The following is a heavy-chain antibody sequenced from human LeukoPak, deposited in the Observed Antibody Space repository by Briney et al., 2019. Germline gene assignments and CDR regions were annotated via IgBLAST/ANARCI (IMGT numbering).Heavy chain of an antibody. D-gene: IGHD2-21*02. CDR1: GGSISSYY. Sequence: SETLSLTCTVSGGSISSYYWSWIRQPPGKGLEWIGYIYYSGSTNYNPSLKGRVTISVDTSKNQLSLRLTSVTAADTAVYYCAREHKDYDGDGYYYGYWGQGTLVTVSS. CDR2: IYYSGST. CDR3: AREHKDYDGDGYYYGY. J-gene: IGHJ4*02. V-gene: IGHV4-59*12.